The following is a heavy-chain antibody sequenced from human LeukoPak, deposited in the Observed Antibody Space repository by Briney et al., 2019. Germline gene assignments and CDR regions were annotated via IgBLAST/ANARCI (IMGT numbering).Heavy chain of an antibody. Sequence: NPSETLSLTCTVSGGSISSSSYYWGWIRQPPGKGLEWIGSIYYSGSTYYNLSLKSRVTISVDTSKNQISLKLSSVTAADTAVYYCARDHKWLLYDFDYWGQGTLVTVSS. D-gene: IGHD2-2*02. CDR1: GGSISSSSYY. CDR2: IYYSGST. V-gene: IGHV4-39*07. J-gene: IGHJ4*02. CDR3: ARDHKWLLYDFDY.